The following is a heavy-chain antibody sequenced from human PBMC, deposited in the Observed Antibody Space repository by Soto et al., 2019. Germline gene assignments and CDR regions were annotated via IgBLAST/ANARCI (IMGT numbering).Heavy chain of an antibody. V-gene: IGHV3-21*01. Sequence: PGGSLRLSCAASGFTFSGYSMNWVRQAPGKGLEWVSSISSSSSYIYYADSVKGRFTISRDNAKNSLYLQMNSLRAEDTAVYYCARVDYSMDYYGMDVWGQGTTVTVSS. CDR3: ARVDYSMDYYGMDV. CDR1: GFTFSGYS. J-gene: IGHJ6*02. D-gene: IGHD4-17*01. CDR2: ISSSSSYI.